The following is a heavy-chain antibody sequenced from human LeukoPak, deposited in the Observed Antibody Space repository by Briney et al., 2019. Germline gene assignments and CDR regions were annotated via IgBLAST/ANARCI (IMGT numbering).Heavy chain of an antibody. CDR1: GYTFTSYA. CDR3: ARGRDVLGYCSSTSCHYYFDY. V-gene: IGHV7-4-1*02. CDR2: INTNTGNP. D-gene: IGHD2-2*01. Sequence: ASVKVSCKASGYTFTSYAMNWVRQAPGQGLEWMGWINTNTGNPTYAQGFTGRFVFSLDTSVSTAYLQISSLKAEDTAVYYCARGRDVLGYCSSTSCHYYFDYWGQGTLVTVSS. J-gene: IGHJ4*02.